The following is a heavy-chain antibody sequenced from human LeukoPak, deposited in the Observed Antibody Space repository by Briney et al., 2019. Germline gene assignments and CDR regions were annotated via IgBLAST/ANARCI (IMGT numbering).Heavy chain of an antibody. CDR2: ISGSGGST. V-gene: IGHV3-23*01. CDR1: GFTFSSYA. J-gene: IGHJ4*02. CDR3: AKSSTAYYYDSSGYKIAGDY. D-gene: IGHD3-22*01. Sequence: PGGSLRLSCAASGFTFSSYAMSWVRQAPGKGLEWVSAISGSGGSTYYADSVKGRFTISRDNSKNTLYLQMNSLRAEDTAVYYCAKSSTAYYYDSSGYKIAGDYWGQGTLVTVSS.